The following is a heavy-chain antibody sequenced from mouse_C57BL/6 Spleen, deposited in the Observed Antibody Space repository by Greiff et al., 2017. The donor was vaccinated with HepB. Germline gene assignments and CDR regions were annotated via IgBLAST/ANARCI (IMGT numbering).Heavy chain of an antibody. J-gene: IGHJ4*01. D-gene: IGHD2-3*01. Sequence: VHLVESGAELVKPGASVKISCKASGYTFTDYYINWVKQRPGQGLEWIGKIGPGSGSTYYNEKFKGKATLTADTSTSTAYMQLSSLTSEASAVSFCARDGYGAMDYWGQGTSVTVSS. V-gene: IGHV1-77*01. CDR2: IGPGSGST. CDR1: GYTFTDYY. CDR3: ARDGYGAMDY.